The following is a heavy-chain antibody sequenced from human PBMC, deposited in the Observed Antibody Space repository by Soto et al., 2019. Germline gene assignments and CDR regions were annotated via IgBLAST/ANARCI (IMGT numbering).Heavy chain of an antibody. D-gene: IGHD3-16*02. CDR3: VRGRVMITFGVVIVIDY. V-gene: IGHV1-8*01. CDR1: GYTFTSYD. J-gene: IGHJ4*02. Sequence: QVQLVQSGAAMKKPGASVKVSCKASGYTFTSYDINWVRQATGQGLEWMGWINPNTGYTDYAQKFQDRVTMTGNTSITTAYMELSSLRSEVTAVYYCVRGRVMITFGVVIVIDYWGQGSPVTVSS. CDR2: INPNTGYT.